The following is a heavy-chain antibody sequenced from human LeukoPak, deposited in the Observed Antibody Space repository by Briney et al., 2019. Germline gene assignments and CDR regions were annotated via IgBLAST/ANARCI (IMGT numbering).Heavy chain of an antibody. V-gene: IGHV3-21*01. J-gene: IGHJ5*02. CDR2: ISSSSSYI. CDR3: ARDGYYYGSGSPNWFDP. CDR1: GFTFSSYS. D-gene: IGHD3-10*01. Sequence: GGSLRLSCAASGFTFSSYSTNWVRQAPGKGLEWVSSISSSSSYIYYADSVKGRFTISRDNAKNSLYLQMNSLRAEDTAVYYCARDGYYYGSGSPNWFDPWGQGTLVTVSS.